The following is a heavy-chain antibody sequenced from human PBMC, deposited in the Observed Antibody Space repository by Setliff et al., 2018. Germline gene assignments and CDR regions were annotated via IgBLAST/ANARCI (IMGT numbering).Heavy chain of an antibody. V-gene: IGHV3-48*01. CDR2: IGESGNNI. CDR1: GFTFSGYY. CDR3: TTLIVVVTKGYHDAFDI. D-gene: IGHD3-22*01. J-gene: IGHJ3*02. Sequence: PGGSLRLSCAASGFTFSGYYMQWVRQAPGKGLEWVSYIGESGNNIHYTDSVKGRFTISRDDSKSIAYLQMNSLKTEDTAVYYCTTLIVVVTKGYHDAFDIWGQGTMVTVSS.